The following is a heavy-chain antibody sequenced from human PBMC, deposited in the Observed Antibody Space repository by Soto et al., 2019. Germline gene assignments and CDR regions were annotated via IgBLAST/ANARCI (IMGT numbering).Heavy chain of an antibody. V-gene: IGHV1-18*04. CDR3: ARDQSHVIPARHYYDTNGHRD. Sequence: ASVKVSCKASGYTFTGHGISWVRQAPGQGLEWMGWISAYNGYTNYAQTFQGRVTVTTDTPTRTAYMELRNLRSDDTAMYYCARDQSHVIPARHYYDTNGHRDWGTGSLVTDSS. J-gene: IGHJ4*02. D-gene: IGHD3-22*01. CDR2: ISAYNGYT. CDR1: GYTFTGHG.